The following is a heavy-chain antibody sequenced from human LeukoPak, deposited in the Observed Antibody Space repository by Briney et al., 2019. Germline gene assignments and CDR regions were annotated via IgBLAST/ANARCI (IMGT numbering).Heavy chain of an antibody. V-gene: IGHV3-23*01. CDR1: GITLSNYA. J-gene: IGHJ4*02. CDR3: GGSPAMATYYFDY. D-gene: IGHD5-12*01. CDR2: ISGGGGGT. Sequence: GGSLRLSCAVSGITLSNYAMSWVRQAPGKGLEWVAGISGGGGGTNYADSVKGRFTISRDNSKNTLYLQINSLRAEDTAGHYCGGSPAMATYYFDYGAREPWSPSPQ.